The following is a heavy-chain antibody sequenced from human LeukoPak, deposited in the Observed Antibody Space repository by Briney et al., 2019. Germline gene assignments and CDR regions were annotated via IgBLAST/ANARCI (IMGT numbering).Heavy chain of an antibody. V-gene: IGHV4-39*01. CDR2: IYYSGST. D-gene: IGHD4-23*01. CDR3: ARHDGGSLINWFDP. J-gene: IGHJ5*02. CDR1: GGSISSSSYY. Sequence: PSETLSLTCTVSGGSISSSSYYWGWIRQPPGKGLEWIGSIYYSGSTYYNPSLKSRVTISVDTSKNQFSLKLSSVTAADTAVYYCARHDGGSLINWFDPWGQGTLVTVSS.